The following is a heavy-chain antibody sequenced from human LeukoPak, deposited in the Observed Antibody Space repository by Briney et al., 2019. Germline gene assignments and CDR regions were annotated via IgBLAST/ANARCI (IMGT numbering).Heavy chain of an antibody. CDR1: GGSISSSRDY. CDR3: ARHGIAVVGTGFDY. Sequence: SETLSLTCTVSGGSISSSRDYWAWLRQPPGKGLEWIANIYYSGSTYYKPSLKSRVTISLDTPKKQFSLKLSSVTAADTAVYYCARHGIAVVGTGFDYWGQGTLVTVSS. D-gene: IGHD6-13*01. CDR2: IYYSGST. V-gene: IGHV4-39*01. J-gene: IGHJ4*02.